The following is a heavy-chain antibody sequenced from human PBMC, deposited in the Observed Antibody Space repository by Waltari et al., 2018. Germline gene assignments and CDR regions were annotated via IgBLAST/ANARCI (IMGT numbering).Heavy chain of an antibody. J-gene: IGHJ4*02. V-gene: IGHV3-30*01. D-gene: IGHD2-2*01. CDR1: EFTFRTSI. Sequence: VESGGGVVQPGGALRLSCATPEFTFRTSIIHMVRQAPGKGLEWVSAMSYDGFSKYYADSVKGRFTIARDNSKNTVYLEINSLRPEDTAVYYCAREGGTSGYSGFVDYWGQGTQVTVSS. CDR3: AREGGTSGYSGFVDY. CDR2: MSYDGFSK.